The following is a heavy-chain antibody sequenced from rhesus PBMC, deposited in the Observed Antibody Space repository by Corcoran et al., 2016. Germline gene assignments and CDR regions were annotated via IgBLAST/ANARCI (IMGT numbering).Heavy chain of an antibody. CDR3: AKLTWIQWVQPALNRFDV. D-gene: IGHD5-30*01. CDR1: GFTFSDSY. Sequence: EVQLVESGGGLAKPGGSLRLSCAASGFTFSDSYMDWLRQAPGTGLEWVSRISNGGGSTWYADSVKCRFTISRENAKNTLYLQMDSLRAEDTAVYYCAKLTWIQWVQPALNRFDVWGPGVLVTVSS. CDR2: ISNGGGST. V-gene: IGHV3-178*02. J-gene: IGHJ5-1*01.